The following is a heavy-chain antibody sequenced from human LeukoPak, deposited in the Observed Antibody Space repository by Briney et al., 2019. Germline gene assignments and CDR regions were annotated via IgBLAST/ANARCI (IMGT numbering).Heavy chain of an antibody. D-gene: IGHD3-10*01. J-gene: IGHJ5*02. Sequence: SGTLSLTCTVSGDSISNYYWSWIRQPPGKGLEWIGHIYYRGSTNYNLSLKSRVTISVDTSKNQFSLNLSSVTAADTAVYYCARVPSGVRGVMRWFDPWGQGTLVTVSS. CDR3: ARVPSGVRGVMRWFDP. CDR2: IYYRGST. CDR1: GDSISNYY. V-gene: IGHV4-59*01.